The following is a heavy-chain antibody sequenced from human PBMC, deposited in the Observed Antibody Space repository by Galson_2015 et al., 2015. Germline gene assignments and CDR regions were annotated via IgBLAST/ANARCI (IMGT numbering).Heavy chain of an antibody. CDR2: IYPGDSDT. D-gene: IGHD3-9*01. V-gene: IGHV5-51*01. CDR3: ARIRVRAADYDIPDAFDI. CDR1: GYSFTSYW. J-gene: IGHJ3*02. Sequence: QSGAEVKKPGESLKISCKGSGYSFTSYWIGWVRQMPEKGLEWMGIIYPGDSDTRYSPSFQGQVTISADKSISTAYLQWSSLKASDTAMYYCARIRVRAADYDIPDAFDIWGQGTMVTVSS.